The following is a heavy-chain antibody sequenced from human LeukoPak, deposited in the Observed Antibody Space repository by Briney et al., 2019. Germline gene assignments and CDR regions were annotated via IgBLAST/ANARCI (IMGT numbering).Heavy chain of an antibody. CDR2: GSESGGT. CDR3: AKNGQSGFSFDP. D-gene: IGHD3-3*01. V-gene: IGHV4-34*01. Sequence: SETLSLTCTVSGASISNYYWTWIRQPPGKGLEWIGEGSESGGTKFNPSLKSRVTISADTYKNQFSLKLNSVTAADTAVYYCAKNGQSGFSFDPWGQGTLVTVSS. J-gene: IGHJ5*02. CDR1: GASISNYY.